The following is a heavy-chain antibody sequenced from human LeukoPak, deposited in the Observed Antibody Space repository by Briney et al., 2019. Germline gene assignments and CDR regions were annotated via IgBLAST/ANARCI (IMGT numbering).Heavy chain of an antibody. V-gene: IGHV5-51*01. CDR2: IYPGDSDT. Sequence: GESLKISCKGSGYSFTSYWTGWVRQMPGKGLEWMGIIYPGDSDTRYSPSFQGQVTISADKSISTAYLQWSSLKASDTAMYYCARPYDSSGYPFDYWGQGTLVTVSS. D-gene: IGHD3-22*01. CDR3: ARPYDSSGYPFDY. CDR1: GYSFTSYW. J-gene: IGHJ4*02.